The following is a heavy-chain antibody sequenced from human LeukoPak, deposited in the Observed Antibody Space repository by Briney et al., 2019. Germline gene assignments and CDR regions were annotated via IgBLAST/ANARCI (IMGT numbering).Heavy chain of an antibody. CDR3: AKSDGLYYGSGSYRVLDY. V-gene: IGHV3-7*01. D-gene: IGHD3-10*01. J-gene: IGHJ4*02. CDR2: THQYGGEN. CDR1: GFTFSSYS. Sequence: GGSLRLSCAASGFTFSSYSMSWVRQAPGKGLEWVASTHQYGGENHYADSVKGRFTISRDNAKNSVYLQMNSLRAEDTAVYYCAKSDGLYYGSGSYRVLDYWGQGTLVTVSS.